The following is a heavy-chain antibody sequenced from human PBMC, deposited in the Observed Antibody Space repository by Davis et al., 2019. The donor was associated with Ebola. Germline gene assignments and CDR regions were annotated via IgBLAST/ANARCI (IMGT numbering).Heavy chain of an antibody. V-gene: IGHV3-23*01. D-gene: IGHD5-18*01. J-gene: IGHJ4*02. CDR3: ARETSMVVD. Sequence: GESLKISCAVSGLSFETYAMTWVRQAPGKGLEWVSTISGSGGNTYYAHSVKGRFTISRDNSKNTLYLQMNSLRVEDTAVYYCARETSMVVDWGQGTLVTVSS. CDR1: GLSFETYA. CDR2: ISGSGGNT.